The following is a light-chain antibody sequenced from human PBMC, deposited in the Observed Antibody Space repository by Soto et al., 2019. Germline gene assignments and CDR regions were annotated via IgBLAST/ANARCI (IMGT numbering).Light chain of an antibody. V-gene: IGKV3-15*01. Sequence: EIVMTQSPATLSVSPGERATLSCRASQSVTSNLAWYQQKPGQAPRLLMYGVSTRATGIPARFGGSGSATELTLTISSLQSEDFAVYYCQQYSQWPLTFGGGTKVDI. CDR3: QQYSQWPLT. J-gene: IGKJ4*01. CDR1: QSVTSN. CDR2: GVS.